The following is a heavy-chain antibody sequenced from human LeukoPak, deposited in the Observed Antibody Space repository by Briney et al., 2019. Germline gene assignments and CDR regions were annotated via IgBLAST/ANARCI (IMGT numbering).Heavy chain of an antibody. J-gene: IGHJ4*02. CDR2: IWYDGSEK. CDR3: ARWGNNKILDY. V-gene: IGHV3-33*01. Sequence: PGRSLRLSCVASGFTFSSHGMHWVRQAPGKGLEWVAVIWYDGSEKYYADSVKGRFIISRDNSKNMLYLQMNSLRADDTAVYYCARWGNNKILDYWGQGTLVTVSS. D-gene: IGHD7-27*01. CDR1: GFTFSSHG.